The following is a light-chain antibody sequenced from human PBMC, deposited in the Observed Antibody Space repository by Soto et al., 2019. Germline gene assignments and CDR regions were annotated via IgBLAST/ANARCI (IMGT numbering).Light chain of an antibody. Sequence: QSALTQPASVSGSPGQSITISCTGTASDVGGYNYVSWYQQHPGKAPKLMIYEVSNRPSGISNRFSGSKSGNTASLTISGLQAEDDADYHCISYTSSSTWVFGGGTKVTVL. CDR2: EVS. V-gene: IGLV2-14*01. CDR1: ASDVGGYNY. CDR3: ISYTSSSTWV. J-gene: IGLJ3*02.